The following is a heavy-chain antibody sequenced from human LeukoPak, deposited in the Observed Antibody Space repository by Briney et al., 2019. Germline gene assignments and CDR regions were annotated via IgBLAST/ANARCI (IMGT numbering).Heavy chain of an antibody. V-gene: IGHV5-51*01. Sequence: GESLKISCKGSGYSFTNNWVGWVRQMPGKGLEWMGIIYPDDSDTRNSPSFRGQVTISADKSISTAYLQWSSLKASDTAMYYCARQAPLAYFDFWGQGTLVTVSS. J-gene: IGHJ4*02. CDR3: ARQAPLAYFDF. CDR1: GYSFTNNW. CDR2: IYPDDSDT.